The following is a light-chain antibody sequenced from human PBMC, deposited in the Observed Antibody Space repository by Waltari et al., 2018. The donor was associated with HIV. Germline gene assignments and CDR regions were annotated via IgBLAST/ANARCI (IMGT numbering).Light chain of an antibody. CDR3: CSYAGSIPFV. Sequence: QSALTQPRSVSGSLGQSVTISCTGTNSDVGRYNYVSWFQQHPGKAPKLMIYDVSKRPAGVPDRVSGSKSGNTASLTSSGLQAEDEADYYCCSYAGSIPFVFGSGTKLTVL. CDR2: DVS. V-gene: IGLV2-11*01. CDR1: NSDVGRYNY. J-gene: IGLJ1*01.